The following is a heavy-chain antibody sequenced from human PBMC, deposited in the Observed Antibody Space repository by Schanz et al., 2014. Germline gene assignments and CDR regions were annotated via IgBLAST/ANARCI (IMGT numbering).Heavy chain of an antibody. Sequence: QVQLQESGPGLVKPSETLSLTCTVSGGSISSYHWSWIRQPPGKGLEWIGYIYYSGSTNYNPSLTSGVTIVDVSSKNPQTPKRRPVTAADTAVYYCARSSRDSSGYYYYYYYGMDVWGQGTTVTVSS. D-gene: IGHD3-22*01. J-gene: IGHJ6*02. CDR3: ARSSRDSSGYYYYYYYGMDV. V-gene: IGHV4-59*08. CDR1: GGSISSYH. CDR2: IYYSGST.